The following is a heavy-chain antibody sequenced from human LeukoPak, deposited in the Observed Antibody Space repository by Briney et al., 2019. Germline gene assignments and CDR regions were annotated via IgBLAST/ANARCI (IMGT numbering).Heavy chain of an antibody. V-gene: IGHV3-30*02. CDR3: AKDGATGFVNNWFDP. J-gene: IGHJ5*02. Sequence: GGSLRLSCAASGFTFSSYTMHWIRQAPGKGLEWVAFIRYDGSITDYTDSTKGRFTISRDNSKNTLDMQMNSLRPEDTAVYYCAKDGATGFVNNWFDPWGQGILVTVSS. CDR2: IRYDGSIT. D-gene: IGHD4-11*01. CDR1: GFTFSSYT.